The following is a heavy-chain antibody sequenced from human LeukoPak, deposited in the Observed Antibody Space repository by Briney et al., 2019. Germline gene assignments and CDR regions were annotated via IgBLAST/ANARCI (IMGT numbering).Heavy chain of an antibody. V-gene: IGHV1-69*04. CDR3: ARDRSGYNPEYFQH. CDR2: IIPILGIA. D-gene: IGHD3-22*01. Sequence: SVKVSCKASGGTFSSYTISWVRQAPGQGLEWMGRIIPILGIANCAQKFQGRVTITADKSTSTAYMELSSLRSEDTAVCYCARDRSGYNPEYFQHWGQGTLVTVSS. J-gene: IGHJ1*01. CDR1: GGTFSSYT.